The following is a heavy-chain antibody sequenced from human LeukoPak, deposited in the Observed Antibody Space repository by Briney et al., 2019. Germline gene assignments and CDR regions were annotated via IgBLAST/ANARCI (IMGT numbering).Heavy chain of an antibody. J-gene: IGHJ4*02. D-gene: IGHD3-22*01. CDR1: GGTFSSYA. V-gene: IGHV1-69*01. CDR2: IIPIFGTA. CDR3: ARARGRPRYYDSSGCYDY. Sequence: GSSVKVSCKASGGTFSSYAISWVRQAPGQGLEWMGGIIPIFGTANYAQKFRGRVTITADESTSTAYMELSSLRSEDTAVYYCARARGRPRYYDSSGCYDYWGQGTLVTVSS.